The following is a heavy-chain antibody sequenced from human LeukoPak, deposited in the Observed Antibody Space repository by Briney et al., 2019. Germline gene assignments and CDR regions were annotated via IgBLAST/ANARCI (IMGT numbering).Heavy chain of an antibody. CDR1: GFTFSSYS. CDR2: ISDSGDST. Sequence: GGSLRLSCAASGFTFSSYSMNWVRQAPGKGLEWVSGISDSGDSTYYADSVKGRFTISRDNSRNTLYLEMDSLRAEDTAVYYCTKWSGFSNDWGQGTLVTVSS. D-gene: IGHD3-10*01. V-gene: IGHV3-23*01. J-gene: IGHJ4*02. CDR3: TKWSGFSND.